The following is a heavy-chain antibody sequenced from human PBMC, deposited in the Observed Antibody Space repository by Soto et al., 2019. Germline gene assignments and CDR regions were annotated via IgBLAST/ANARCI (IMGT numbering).Heavy chain of an antibody. Sequence: PGGSLRLSCAASGFTFNNYAINWVRQSPGKGLEWVSVISGSAGSKYYADSVKGRFTITRDNSKNTLYLQMSSLRAEDTAVYYCAKAGGAAGTVDYFDYWGQGTLVTVSS. D-gene: IGHD6-13*01. J-gene: IGHJ4*02. CDR3: AKAGGAAGTVDYFDY. V-gene: IGHV3-23*01. CDR1: GFTFNNYA. CDR2: ISGSAGSK.